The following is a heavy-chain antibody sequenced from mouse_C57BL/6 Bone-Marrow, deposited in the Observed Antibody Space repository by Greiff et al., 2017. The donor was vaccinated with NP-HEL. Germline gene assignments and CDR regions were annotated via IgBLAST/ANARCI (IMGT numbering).Heavy chain of an antibody. Sequence: VQLQQPGAELVRPGSSVKLSCKASGYTFTSYWMHWVKQRPIQGLEWIGNIDPSDSETHYNQKFKDKATLTVDKSSSTAYMQLSSLTSEDSAVYYCARDYDGYYNYWGQGTTLTVSS. CDR2: IDPSDSET. D-gene: IGHD2-3*01. J-gene: IGHJ2*01. CDR3: ARDYDGYYNY. V-gene: IGHV1-52*01. CDR1: GYTFTSYW.